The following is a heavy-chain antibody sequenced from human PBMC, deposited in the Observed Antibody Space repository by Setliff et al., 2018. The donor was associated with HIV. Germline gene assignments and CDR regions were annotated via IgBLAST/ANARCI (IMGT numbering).Heavy chain of an antibody. J-gene: IGHJ3*01. CDR2: IKASESK. D-gene: IGHD1-20*01. Sequence: PSETLSLTCAVYGETFSNFYWSWIRQAPGKGLEWIGEIKASESKHNNPSLKSRVTISVDTSTNRFFLKLTSMTAADPAIYYCVRVDNWDNVHWGAFDVWGRGTVVTVSS. V-gene: IGHV4-34*01. CDR3: VRVDNWDNVHWGAFDV. CDR1: GETFSNFY.